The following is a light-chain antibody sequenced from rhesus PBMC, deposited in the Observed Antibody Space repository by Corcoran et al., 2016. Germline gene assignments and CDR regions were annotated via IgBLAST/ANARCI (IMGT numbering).Light chain of an antibody. Sequence: DIQMTQSPSSLSASVGDTVTLTCRASQAISSYLNWFQQKPGKAPKLLIYDASSLESGVPSRFSGSGSGTDFTLSLSSLQPDDFAASYFLQHNSYPFTFGPGTKLDIK. CDR1: QAISSY. J-gene: IGKJ3*01. CDR2: DAS. CDR3: LQHNSYPFT. V-gene: IGKV1-28*03.